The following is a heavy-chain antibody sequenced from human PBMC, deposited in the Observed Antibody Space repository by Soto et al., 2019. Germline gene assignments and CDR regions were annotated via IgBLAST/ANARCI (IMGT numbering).Heavy chain of an antibody. CDR2: IIPMYRVG. CDR3: SKDRAGYNNCYVDV. Sequence: QVQLVQSGPEVKKPGSSVKVSCTTSGGSLSNTAFNWVRQAPGPRLEWVGGIIPMYRVGNHAQKFQGRLSMTADASTNTAYMELTRLTSDDTAVYYCSKDRAGYNNCYVDVWGRGTMINVSS. J-gene: IGHJ2*01. D-gene: IGHD2-21*01. CDR1: GGSLSNTA. V-gene: IGHV1-69*01.